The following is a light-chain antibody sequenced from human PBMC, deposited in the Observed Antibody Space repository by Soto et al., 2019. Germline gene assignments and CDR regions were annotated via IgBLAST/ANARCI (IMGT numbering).Light chain of an antibody. CDR3: QQYGSSPRT. J-gene: IGKJ1*01. V-gene: IGKV3-20*01. CDR1: QSVSGT. CDR2: GAS. Sequence: EIMMTQSPATLSVSPGERATLSCRASQSVSGTLAWFQQKPGQAPRLLIYGASSRATGIPDRFSGSGSGTDFTLSISRLETEDFVVYYCQQYGSSPRTFGQGTKVDIK.